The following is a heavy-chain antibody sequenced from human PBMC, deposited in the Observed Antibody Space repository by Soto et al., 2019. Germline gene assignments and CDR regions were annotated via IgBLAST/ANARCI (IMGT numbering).Heavy chain of an antibody. V-gene: IGHV1-2*04. CDR2: INPNSGGT. Sequence: ASVKVSCKASGYTFTGYYMHWVRQAPGQGLEWMGWINPNSGGTNYAQKFQGWVTMTRDTSISTAYMELSRLRSDDTAVYYCAREYIAAAGTSNYYYGMDVCGQGTTVTVSS. CDR1: GYTFTGYY. D-gene: IGHD6-13*01. J-gene: IGHJ6*02. CDR3: AREYIAAAGTSNYYYGMDV.